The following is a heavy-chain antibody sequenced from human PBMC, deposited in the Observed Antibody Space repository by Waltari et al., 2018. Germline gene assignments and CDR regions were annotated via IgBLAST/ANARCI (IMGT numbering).Heavy chain of an antibody. J-gene: IGHJ5*02. Sequence: QLQLQESGPGLVKPSETLSLTCTVSGGSISSSRYYWGWIRQSPGKGLEWSGSMYYSGIVDYNPTLQSRVTISGDTSKNQFSLRLSSVTAADTAVYYCARHWKKSGYRFDPWGQGTLVTVSS. CDR2: MYYSGIV. CDR1: GGSISSSRYY. CDR3: ARHWKKSGYRFDP. D-gene: IGHD5-12*01. V-gene: IGHV4-39*01.